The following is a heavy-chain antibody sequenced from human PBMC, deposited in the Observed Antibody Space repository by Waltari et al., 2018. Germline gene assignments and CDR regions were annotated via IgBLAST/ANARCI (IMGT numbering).Heavy chain of an antibody. D-gene: IGHD3-3*01. CDR1: GGSISSGDYY. J-gene: IGHJ5*02. Sequence: QVQLQESGPGLVKPSQTLSLTCTVSGGSISSGDYYWSWIRQPPGKGLEWIGYIYYSGSTYYNPSLKSRVTISVDTSKNQFSLKLSSVTAADTAVYYCARDRYDFWSGYSYNWFDPWGQGTLVTVSS. CDR2: IYYSGST. V-gene: IGHV4-30-4*08. CDR3: ARDRYDFWSGYSYNWFDP.